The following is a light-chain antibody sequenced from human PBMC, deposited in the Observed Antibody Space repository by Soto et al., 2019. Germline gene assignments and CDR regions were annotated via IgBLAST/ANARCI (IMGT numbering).Light chain of an antibody. CDR2: DAS. V-gene: IGKV1-13*02. Sequence: ATQLTQSPSSLSASVGDRVTITCRASQGISSALAWFQQKPGKTPNVLISDASTLENGVPSRFSGSGSGTDFTLTISGLQPEDFATYYCLQFHAYPLTFGGGTTVGI. CDR1: QGISSA. J-gene: IGKJ4*01. CDR3: LQFHAYPLT.